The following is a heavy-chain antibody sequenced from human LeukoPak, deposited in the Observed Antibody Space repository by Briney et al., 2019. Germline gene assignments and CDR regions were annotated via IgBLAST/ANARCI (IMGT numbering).Heavy chain of an antibody. CDR2: IIPIFGTA. Sequence: SVKVSCKASEGTFSSYAISWVRQAPGQGLEWMGGIIPIFGTANYAQKFQGRVTITTDESTSTAYMELSSLRSEDTAVYYCARASMIVVVKGAFDIWGQGTMVTVSS. J-gene: IGHJ3*02. CDR3: ARASMIVVVKGAFDI. CDR1: EGTFSSYA. V-gene: IGHV1-69*05. D-gene: IGHD3-22*01.